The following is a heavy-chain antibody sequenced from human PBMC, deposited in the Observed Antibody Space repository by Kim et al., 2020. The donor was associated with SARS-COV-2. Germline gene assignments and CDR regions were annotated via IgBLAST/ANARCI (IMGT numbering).Heavy chain of an antibody. CDR1: GFTFSSYG. D-gene: IGHD3-16*01. J-gene: IGHJ4*02. Sequence: GGSLRLSCAASGFTFSSYGMHWVRQAPGKGLEWVAVISYDGSNKYYADSVKGRFTISRDNSKNTLYLQMNSLRAEDTAVYYCAKGHGGDYWGQGTLVTVSS. CDR3: AKGHGGDY. V-gene: IGHV3-30*18. CDR2: ISYDGSNK.